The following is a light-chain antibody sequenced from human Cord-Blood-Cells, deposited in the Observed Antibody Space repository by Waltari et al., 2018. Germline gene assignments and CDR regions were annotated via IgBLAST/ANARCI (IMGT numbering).Light chain of an antibody. CDR1: QSVSSN. J-gene: IGKJ2*03. CDR3: QQYNNWRYS. V-gene: IGKV3-15*01. Sequence: EIVMTQSPATLSASPGDRATLSCRASQSVSSNLAWYQQEPGQAPRHLIYGASTRATGSTARCSGSGSGTEFTLAISSLQSEDFAGDYCQQYNNWRYSFGQGTKLEIK. CDR2: GAS.